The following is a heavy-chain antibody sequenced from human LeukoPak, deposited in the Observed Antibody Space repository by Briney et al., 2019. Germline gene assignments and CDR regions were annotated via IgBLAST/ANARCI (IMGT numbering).Heavy chain of an antibody. CDR3: ARERKRYGSGSYYNPDDLDY. Sequence: WASVKVSCKASGYTFTSYYMHWVRQAPGQGLEWMGIINPSGGSTSYAQKFQGRVTMTRDTSTSTVYMELSSLRSEDTAVYYCARERKRYGSGSYYNPDDLDYWGQGTLVTVSS. J-gene: IGHJ4*02. D-gene: IGHD3-10*01. CDR1: GYTFTSYY. CDR2: INPSGGST. V-gene: IGHV1-46*01.